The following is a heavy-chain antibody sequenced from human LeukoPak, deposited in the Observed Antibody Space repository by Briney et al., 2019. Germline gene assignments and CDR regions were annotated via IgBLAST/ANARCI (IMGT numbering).Heavy chain of an antibody. Sequence: GGSLRLSCAASGFTFSSYWMHWVRQAPGEGLVWVSCINSDGSSRIYADSVKGRFTISRDNAKNTVFLQMNSLRVEDTAVYYCARNLGYTSSWSWFAPWGQGTLVTVFS. CDR2: INSDGSSR. D-gene: IGHD6-13*01. CDR1: GFTFSSYW. J-gene: IGHJ5*02. CDR3: ARNLGYTSSWSWFAP. V-gene: IGHV3-74*01.